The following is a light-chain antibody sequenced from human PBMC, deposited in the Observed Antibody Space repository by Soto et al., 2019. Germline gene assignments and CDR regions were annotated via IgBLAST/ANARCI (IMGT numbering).Light chain of an antibody. CDR1: QSVSSSY. V-gene: IGKV3D-20*02. J-gene: IGKJ4*01. CDR2: GAS. CDR3: QQRRNWLT. Sequence: EIVLTQSPGTLSLSPGERATLSCRASQSVSSSYLAWYQQKPGQAPRLLIYGASNRATGIPDRFSGSGSGTDFTLTISRLEPEDFAVYYCQQRRNWLTFGGGTKVDI.